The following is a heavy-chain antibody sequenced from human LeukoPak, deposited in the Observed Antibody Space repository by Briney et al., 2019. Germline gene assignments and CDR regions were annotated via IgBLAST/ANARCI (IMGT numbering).Heavy chain of an antibody. CDR1: GFTFSSYW. D-gene: IGHD3-10*01. Sequence: GGSLRLSCAASGFTFSSYWMSWVRQAPGKGLEWVANIKQDGSEKYYVDSVKGRFTISRDNSKNTLYLQMNSLRAEDTAVYYCVKSDCASDGCKLLSYWGQGTLVSASS. CDR3: VKSDCASDGCKLLSY. V-gene: IGHV3-7*01. J-gene: IGHJ4*02. CDR2: IKQDGSEK.